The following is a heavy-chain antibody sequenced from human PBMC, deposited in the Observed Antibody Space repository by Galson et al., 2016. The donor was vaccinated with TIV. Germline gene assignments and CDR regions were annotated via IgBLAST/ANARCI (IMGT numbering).Heavy chain of an antibody. D-gene: IGHD1-26*01. V-gene: IGHV3-74*01. CDR3: GRDLGGRYSK. Sequence: PRLSCAASGFTFSTYWMHWVRQVPGKGLVWVSRIDEYGRTTDYADSVKGRFTVSRDNAKNSLYLQMNGLRAEDTAVYYCGRDLGGRYSKWGQGTLVTVSS. J-gene: IGHJ4*02. CDR2: IDEYGRTT. CDR1: GFTFSTYW.